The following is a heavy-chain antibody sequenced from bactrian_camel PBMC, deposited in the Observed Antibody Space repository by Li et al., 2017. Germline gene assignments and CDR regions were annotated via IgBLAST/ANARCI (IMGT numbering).Heavy chain of an antibody. D-gene: IGHD2*01. CDR2: IVTGTGGGLT. CDR3: AARLGSSCYTTPERYPY. J-gene: IGHJ4*01. Sequence: VQLVESGGGSVQAGGSLRLSCAAETSIRTFNLYAMGWFRQAPGEEREGVATIVTGTGGGLTYYADSVKGRFTISQDSDKITVYLQMNSLKPEDTASYYCAARLGSSCYTTPERYPYWGQGTQVTVS. CDR1: IRTFNLYA. V-gene: IGHV3S53*01.